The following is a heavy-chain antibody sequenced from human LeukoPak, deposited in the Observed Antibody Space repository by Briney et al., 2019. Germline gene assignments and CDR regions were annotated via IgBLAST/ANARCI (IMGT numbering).Heavy chain of an antibody. CDR2: IWNSGNS. V-gene: IGHV4-31*03. CDR3: ARYHCGSTYCPGVDF. D-gene: IGHD2-2*01. Sequence: SETLSLTCTVSAGSINSGGYFWTWFRQHPGEGLEWIGYIWNSGNSYYNPSLSSRVIISADSSKSTFSLKLSSVTAADTAVYYCARYHCGSTYCPGVDFYGQGTLVTVSS. CDR1: AGSINSGGYF. J-gene: IGHJ4*02.